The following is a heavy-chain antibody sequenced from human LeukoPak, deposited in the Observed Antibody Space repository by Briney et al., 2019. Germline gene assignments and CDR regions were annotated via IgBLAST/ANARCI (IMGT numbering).Heavy chain of an antibody. CDR2: IYYSGST. D-gene: IGHD3-10*01. CDR1: GSSISSYY. CDR3: ARGPNPLWFGELSRGYFDY. Sequence: SETLSLTCTVSGSSISSYYWSWIRQPPGKGLEWIGYIYYSGSTNYNPSLKSRVTISVDTSKNQFSLKLSSVTAADTAVYYCARGPNPLWFGELSRGYFDYWGQGTLVTVSS. V-gene: IGHV4-59*01. J-gene: IGHJ4*02.